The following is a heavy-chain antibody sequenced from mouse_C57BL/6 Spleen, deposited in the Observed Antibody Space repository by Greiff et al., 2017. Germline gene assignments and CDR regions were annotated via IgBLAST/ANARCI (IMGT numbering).Heavy chain of an antibody. CDR1: GFNIKDYY. Sequence: EVKLMESGAELVKPGASVKLSCTASGFNIKDYYMHWVKQRTEQGLEWIGRIDPEDGETKYAPKFQGKATITADTSSNTAYLQLSSLTSEDTAVYYCACDYDSSKEAMDYWGQGTSVTVSS. D-gene: IGHD1-1*01. J-gene: IGHJ4*01. CDR3: ACDYDSSKEAMDY. V-gene: IGHV14-2*01. CDR2: IDPEDGET.